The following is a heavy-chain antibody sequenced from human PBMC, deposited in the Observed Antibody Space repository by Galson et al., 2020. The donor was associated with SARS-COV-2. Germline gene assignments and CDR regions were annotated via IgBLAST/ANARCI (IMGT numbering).Heavy chain of an antibody. J-gene: IGHJ2*01. V-gene: IGHV4-4*02. Sequence: SETLSLTCTVSGGSISNNDWWSWVRQPTGKGLEWIGEISQSVTTHYNTSLNSRVTISGDKSKNQISLKLRSVTAAVTAVYYCARGSGHCTVVLCYGYWYFDRWGRGTLVTVSS. CDR1: GGSISNNDW. CDR3: ARGSGHCTVVLCYGYWYFDR. CDR2: ISQSVTT. D-gene: IGHD2-8*02.